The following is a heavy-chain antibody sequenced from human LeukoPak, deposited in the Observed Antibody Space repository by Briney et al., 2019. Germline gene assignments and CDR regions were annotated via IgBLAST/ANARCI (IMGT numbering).Heavy chain of an antibody. CDR3: ARSSGSYDPYYYYGMDV. CDR1: GFTFSSYS. J-gene: IGHJ6*02. D-gene: IGHD1-26*01. Sequence: GGSLRLSCAASGFTFSSYSMNWVRQAPGKGLEWVSYISSSSSTIYYADSVKGRFTISRDNAKNSLYLQMNSLRAGDTAVYYCARSSGSYDPYYYYGMDVWGQGTTVTVS. V-gene: IGHV3-48*01. CDR2: ISSSSSTI.